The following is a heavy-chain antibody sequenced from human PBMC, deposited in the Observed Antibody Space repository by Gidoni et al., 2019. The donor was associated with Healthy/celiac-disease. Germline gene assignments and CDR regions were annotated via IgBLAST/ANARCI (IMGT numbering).Heavy chain of an antibody. D-gene: IGHD7-27*01. V-gene: IGHV4-34*01. CDR3: ARVKGVRTKLGPFDY. J-gene: IGHJ4*02. CDR2: INHSGST. CDR1: GASFSGYY. Sequence: HVQLQQWGAGLLQPSETLSITSAVYGASFSGYYWSWIRQPPGKGLEWIGEINHSGSTNYNPSLKSRVTISVDTSKKQFSLKLSSLTAADTAVYYCARVKGVRTKLGPFDYWGQGTLVTVSS.